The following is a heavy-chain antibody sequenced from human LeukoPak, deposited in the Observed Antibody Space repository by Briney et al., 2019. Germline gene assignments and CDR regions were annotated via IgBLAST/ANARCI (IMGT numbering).Heavy chain of an antibody. V-gene: IGHV3-11*03. CDR1: GFTFSDYY. Sequence: GGSLRLSCAASGFTFSDYYMSWIRQAPGKGLEWVSYISDSSSYTDYADSVKGRFTISRDNAKNSLFLLMNTLRAEDTAAYYCARSPRPSPYYFVSWGQGTLVTVSS. CDR2: ISDSSSYT. J-gene: IGHJ4*02. CDR3: ARSPRPSPYYFVS.